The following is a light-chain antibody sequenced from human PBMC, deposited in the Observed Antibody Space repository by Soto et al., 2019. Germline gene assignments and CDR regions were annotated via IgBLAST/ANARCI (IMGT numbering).Light chain of an antibody. Sequence: DFLMTQSPSTLSASVGDRVTITCRASQSISDRLAWYQQQPGNAPRLLIYKASSLQSGFPSRFSGGGSGTEFTLTIIRLEPADFAMDYCQQYNSYRWTFGQGTKVESK. CDR1: QSISDR. J-gene: IGKJ1*01. CDR2: KAS. V-gene: IGKV1-5*03. CDR3: QQYNSYRWT.